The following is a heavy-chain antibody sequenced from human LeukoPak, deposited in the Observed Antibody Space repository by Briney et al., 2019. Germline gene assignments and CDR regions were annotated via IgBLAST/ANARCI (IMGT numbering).Heavy chain of an antibody. CDR2: INPGGGST. J-gene: IGHJ4*02. CDR3: ARGRDITGYSDY. CDR1: GYTFSSYY. V-gene: IGHV1-46*01. Sequence: ASVKVSCKASGYTFSSYYMHWVRQAPGQGLEWMRVINPGGGSTSYAQKFQGRIIMTRDTSTSTVYMELSSLRSEDTAVYYCARGRDITGYSDYWGQGTLVTVSS. D-gene: IGHD3-22*01.